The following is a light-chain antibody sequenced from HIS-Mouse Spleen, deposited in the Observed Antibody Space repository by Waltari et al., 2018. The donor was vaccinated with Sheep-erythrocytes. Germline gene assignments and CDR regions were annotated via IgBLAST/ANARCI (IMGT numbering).Light chain of an antibody. CDR3: CSYAGSSTPWV. CDR1: SSDVGSYNL. Sequence: SPGQSITISCTGTSSDVGSYNLVSWYQQHPGKAPKLMIYEGSKRPSGVSNLFSGSKSGNTASMTISGLQAEDEADYYCCSYAGSSTPWVFGGGTKLTVL. V-gene: IGLV2-23*01. CDR2: EGS. J-gene: IGLJ3*02.